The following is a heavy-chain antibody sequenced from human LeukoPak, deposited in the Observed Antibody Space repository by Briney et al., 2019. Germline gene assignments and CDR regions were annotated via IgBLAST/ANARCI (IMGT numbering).Heavy chain of an antibody. V-gene: IGHV3-30*09. CDR2: ISYDGSTD. Sequence: GGSLRLSCAASGFTFYNYPIHWVRQAPGQGLEWVAIISYDGSTDNYADSVKGRFAISRDNSANTLFLQMNSLRTEDTAVYFCAGEGTTGSYFDYWGQGALVTVSS. D-gene: IGHD2-8*02. J-gene: IGHJ4*02. CDR1: GFTFYNYP. CDR3: AGEGTTGSYFDY.